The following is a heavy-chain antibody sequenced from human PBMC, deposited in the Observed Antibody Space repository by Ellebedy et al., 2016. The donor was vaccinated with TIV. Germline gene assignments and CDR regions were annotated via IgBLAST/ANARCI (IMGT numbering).Heavy chain of an antibody. Sequence: GGSLRLSCAASGFTFSSYSMNWVRQAPGKGLEWVANIKRDGTKKFYVDSVKGRFTVSRDNGKNSLYLQMQSLGAEDTAMYYCARTGDGTVDFWGQGTLVTVSS. V-gene: IGHV3-7*01. CDR1: GFTFSSYS. D-gene: IGHD5-24*01. J-gene: IGHJ4*02. CDR3: ARTGDGTVDF. CDR2: IKRDGTKK.